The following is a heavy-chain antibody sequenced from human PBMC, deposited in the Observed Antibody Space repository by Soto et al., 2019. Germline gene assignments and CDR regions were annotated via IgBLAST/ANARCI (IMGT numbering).Heavy chain of an antibody. CDR1: GGSISSSNW. CDR3: ARDGGSYYYSGMDV. CDR2: IYHSGST. J-gene: IGHJ6*02. V-gene: IGHV4-4*02. Sequence: QVQLQESGPGLVKPSGTLSLTCAVSGGSISSSNWWSWVRQPPGKGLEWIGEIYHSGSTNYNPSLKSRVTXXVXTXXNPFSLKLSSVTAADTAVYYCARDGGSYYYSGMDVWGQGTTVTVSS.